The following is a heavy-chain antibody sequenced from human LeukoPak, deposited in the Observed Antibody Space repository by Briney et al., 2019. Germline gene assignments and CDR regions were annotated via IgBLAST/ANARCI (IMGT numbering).Heavy chain of an antibody. D-gene: IGHD6-13*01. CDR1: GFTFDDYA. CDR3: ARGLVGSSWYYFDY. J-gene: IGHJ4*02. Sequence: LRLSCAASGFTFDDYAMHWVRQPPGKGLEWIGYIYHSGSTYYNPSLKSRVTISVDTSKNQFSLKLSSVTAADTAVYYCARGLVGSSWYYFDYWGQGTLVTVSS. CDR2: IYHSGST. V-gene: IGHV4-30-2*01.